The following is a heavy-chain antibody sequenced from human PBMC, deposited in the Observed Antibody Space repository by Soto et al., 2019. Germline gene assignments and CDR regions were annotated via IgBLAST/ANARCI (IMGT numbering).Heavy chain of an antibody. D-gene: IGHD3-22*01. CDR1: GFTFNNYG. V-gene: IGHV3-30*18. CDR2: ISFDGGNT. CDR3: VKDHDYDSSNYYITSGVFDY. Sequence: GSLRLSCAASGFTFNNYGMHWVRQAPGKGLEWVVVISFDGGNTVYADSVKGRFTISRDNSKDTLYLQMTSLRAEDTALYYCVKDHDYDSSNYYITSGVFDYWGQGTLVTVSS. J-gene: IGHJ4*02.